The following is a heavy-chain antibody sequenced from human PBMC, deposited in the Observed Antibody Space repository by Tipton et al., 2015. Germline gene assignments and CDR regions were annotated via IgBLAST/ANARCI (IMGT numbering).Heavy chain of an antibody. V-gene: IGHV4-61*01. CDR2: IYYSGST. CDR1: GGSVSSGSYY. Sequence: TLSLTCPVSGGSVSSGSYYWSWIRQPPGKGLEWIGYIYYSGSTNYNPSLKSRVTISVDTSKNQFSLKLSSVTAADTALYYCAGGDDSTSMATGFDDWGRGALVTVSS. D-gene: IGHD3-16*01. J-gene: IGHJ4*01. CDR3: AGGDDSTSMATGFDD.